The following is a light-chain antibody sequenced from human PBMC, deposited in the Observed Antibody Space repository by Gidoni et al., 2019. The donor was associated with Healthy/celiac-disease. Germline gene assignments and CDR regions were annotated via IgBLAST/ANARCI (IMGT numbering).Light chain of an antibody. CDR1: RSDGGGYNY. V-gene: IGLV2-14*01. J-gene: IGLJ2*01. CDR3: SSYTSSSTLV. CDR2: DVS. Sequence: QSALTQPASVSGSPGQSITISCTGTRSDGGGYNYVPWYQQHPGKAPKLMSYDVSHRPSGVSNRFSGSKSGNTASLTISGLQAEDEADYYCSSYTSSSTLVFGGGTKLTV.